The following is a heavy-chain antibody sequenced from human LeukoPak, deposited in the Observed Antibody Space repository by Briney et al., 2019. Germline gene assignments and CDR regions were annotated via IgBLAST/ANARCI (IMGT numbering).Heavy chain of an antibody. CDR2: INAGNGNT. D-gene: IGHD3-9*01. CDR3: ARDQYYDILTGSRPHYYFDY. CDR1: GYTFTSYA. V-gene: IGHV1-3*01. J-gene: IGHJ4*02. Sequence: ASVKVSCKASGYTFTSYAMHWVRQAPGQRLEWMGWINAGNGNTKYSQKFQGRVTITRDTSASTAYMELSSLRSEDTAVYYCARDQYYDILTGSRPHYYFDYWGQGTLVTVSS.